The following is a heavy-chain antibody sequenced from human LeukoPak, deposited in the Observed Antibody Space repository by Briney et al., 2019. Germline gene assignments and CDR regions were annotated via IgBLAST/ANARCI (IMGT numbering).Heavy chain of an antibody. V-gene: IGHV3-30*18. D-gene: IGHD3-9*01. CDR2: ISYDGSNK. CDR1: GFTFSSYG. Sequence: PGRSLRLSCAASGFTFSSYGMHWVRQAPGKGLEWVAVISYDGSNKYYADSVKGRFTISRDNSKNTLYLQMNSLRAEDTAVYYCAKDEEASRYFDWFRANNAFDIWGQGTMVTVSS. J-gene: IGHJ3*02. CDR3: AKDEEASRYFDWFRANNAFDI.